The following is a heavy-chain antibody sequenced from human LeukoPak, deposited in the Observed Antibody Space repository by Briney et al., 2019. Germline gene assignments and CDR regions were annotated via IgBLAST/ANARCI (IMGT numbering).Heavy chain of an antibody. CDR1: GGSISSYY. Sequence: SETLSLTCTVSGGSISSYYWSWIRQPPGKGLEWIGYISYSGLTNYNPSLKSRVTISLDTSKNQFSLKLTSVTAADTAVYYCAGHHPRNTVDFWGQGTLVTVSS. V-gene: IGHV4-59*08. CDR2: ISYSGLT. CDR3: AGHHPRNTVDF. J-gene: IGHJ4*02. D-gene: IGHD2/OR15-2a*01.